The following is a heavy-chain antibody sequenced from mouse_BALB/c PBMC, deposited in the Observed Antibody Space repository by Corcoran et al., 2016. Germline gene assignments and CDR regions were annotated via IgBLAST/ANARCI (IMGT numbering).Heavy chain of an antibody. Sequence: VQLQQSGAELVKPGASVKLSCKASGYTFTEYVMHWVKQKPGQGLEWIGYINPYNDGTKYNEKFKGKATLTSDKSSSTAYMELSSLTSEDSAVYYCERGWYYFDYWGQGTTLTVSS. J-gene: IGHJ2*01. CDR2: INPYNDGT. D-gene: IGHD1-1*02. CDR3: ERGWYYFDY. CDR1: GYTFTEYV. V-gene: IGHV1S136*01.